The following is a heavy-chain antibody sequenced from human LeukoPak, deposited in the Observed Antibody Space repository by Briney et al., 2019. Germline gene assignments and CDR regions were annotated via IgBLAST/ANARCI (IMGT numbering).Heavy chain of an antibody. D-gene: IGHD2-2*01. CDR3: ARDGSTSRYYYGMDV. CDR2: ISYDGSNK. V-gene: IGHV3-30*03. CDR1: GFTFSSYG. Sequence: SGGSLRLSCAASGFTFSSYGMHWVRQAPGKGLEWVAVISYDGSNKYYADSVKGRFTISRDNSKNTLYLQMNSLRAEDTAVYYCARDGSTSRYYYGMDVWGQGTTVTVSS. J-gene: IGHJ6*02.